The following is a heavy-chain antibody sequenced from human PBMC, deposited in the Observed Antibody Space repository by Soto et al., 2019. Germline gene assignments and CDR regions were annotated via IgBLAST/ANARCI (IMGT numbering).Heavy chain of an antibody. CDR1: GFTFSNAW. CDR2: IKSKTDGGTT. J-gene: IGHJ5*02. Sequence: GGSLRLSCAASGFTFSNAWMSWVRQAPGKGLEWVGRIKSKTDGGTTDYAAPVKGRFTISRDDSKNTLYLQMNSLKTEDTAVYYCTTDTLPGYSSSSWFDPWGQGTLVTVSS. D-gene: IGHD6-6*01. V-gene: IGHV3-15*01. CDR3: TTDTLPGYSSSSWFDP.